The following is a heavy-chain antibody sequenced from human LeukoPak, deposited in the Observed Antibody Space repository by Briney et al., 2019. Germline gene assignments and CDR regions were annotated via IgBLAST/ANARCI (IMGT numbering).Heavy chain of an antibody. J-gene: IGHJ3*02. CDR1: GYTFTGYY. Sequence: ASVKVSCKASGYTFTGYYMHWVRQAPGRGLEWMGWINPNSGGTNYAQKFQGRVTMTRDTSISTAYMELSRLRSDDTAVYYCAPSLYYYDSTESGGAFDIWGQGTMVTVSS. V-gene: IGHV1-2*02. D-gene: IGHD3-22*01. CDR3: APSLYYYDSTESGGAFDI. CDR2: INPNSGGT.